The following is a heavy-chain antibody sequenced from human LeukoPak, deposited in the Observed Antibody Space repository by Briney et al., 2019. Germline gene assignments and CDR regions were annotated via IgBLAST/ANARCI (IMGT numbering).Heavy chain of an antibody. V-gene: IGHV1-2*02. Sequence: ASVKVSCXASGYTFTVNHVHWVRRAPGQGLEWMGWNDPNSGGTKYAQKFQDRVAMTSDTSISTAYMELSGLRSDDTAVYFCAREADIVSFDLWGRGTLVTVSS. D-gene: IGHD3-16*02. CDR2: NDPNSGGT. CDR3: AREADIVSFDL. CDR1: GYTFTVNH. J-gene: IGHJ2*01.